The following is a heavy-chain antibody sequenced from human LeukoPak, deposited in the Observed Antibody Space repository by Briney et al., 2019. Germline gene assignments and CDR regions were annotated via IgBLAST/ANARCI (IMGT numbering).Heavy chain of an antibody. CDR1: GFTFGDYA. Sequence: GGSLRLSCTASGFTFGDYAMSWVRQAPGKGLEWVGFIRSKAYGGITEYAASVKGRFTISRDDSKSIAYLQMNSLKTEDTAVYYCTRELRYFDWLLFSYLDYWGQGTLVTVSS. CDR2: IRSKAYGGIT. V-gene: IGHV3-49*04. J-gene: IGHJ4*02. CDR3: TRELRYFDWLLFSYLDY. D-gene: IGHD3-9*01.